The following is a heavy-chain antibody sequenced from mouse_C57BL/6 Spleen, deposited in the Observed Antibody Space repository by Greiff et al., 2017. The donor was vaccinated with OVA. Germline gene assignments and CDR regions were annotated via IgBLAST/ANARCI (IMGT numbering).Heavy chain of an antibody. J-gene: IGHJ4*01. CDR1: GYTFTSYW. CDR3: ARRWEGAMDY. CDR2: IHPNSGST. D-gene: IGHD1-1*02. Sequence: VKLQQPGAELVKPGASVKLSCKASGYTFTSYWMHWVKQRPGQGLEWIGMIHPNSGSTNYNEKFKSKATLTVDKSSSTAYMQLSSLTSEDSAVYYCARRWEGAMDYWGQGTSVTVSS. V-gene: IGHV1-64*01.